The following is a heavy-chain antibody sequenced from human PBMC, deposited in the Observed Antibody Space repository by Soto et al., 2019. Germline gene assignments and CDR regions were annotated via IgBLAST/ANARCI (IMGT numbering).Heavy chain of an antibody. V-gene: IGHV4-4*02. J-gene: IGHJ3*02. D-gene: IGHD1-26*01. Sequence: QVQLQESGPGLVKPSETLSLTCAVSGGSISSSNWWSWVRQPPRKGLEWSGEINHSGSTNYNPSLKSRVTISVDKSKNQCSLKLSSVTAADTAVYYCARVAQGGSYSSRDAFDIWGQGTLVTVSS. CDR2: INHSGST. CDR1: GGSISSSNW. CDR3: ARVAQGGSYSSRDAFDI.